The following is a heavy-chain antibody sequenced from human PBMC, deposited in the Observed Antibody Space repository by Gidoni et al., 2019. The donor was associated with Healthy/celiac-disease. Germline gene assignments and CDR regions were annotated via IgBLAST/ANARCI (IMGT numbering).Heavy chain of an antibody. CDR1: GGSLSGYY. D-gene: IGHD6-13*01. V-gene: IGHV4-34*01. CDR3: AREIAAAGTGGDFDY. J-gene: IGHJ4*02. CDR2: INHSGST. Sequence: QVQLQQWGAGLLKPSETLSPTCAVYGGSLSGYYWSWIRQPPGKGLEWIGEINHSGSTNYNPSLKSRVTISVDTSKNQFSLKLSSVTAADTAVYYCAREIAAAGTGGDFDYWGQGTLVTVSS.